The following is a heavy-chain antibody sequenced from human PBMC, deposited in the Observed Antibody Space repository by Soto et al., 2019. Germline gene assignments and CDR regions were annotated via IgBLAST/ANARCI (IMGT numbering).Heavy chain of an antibody. Sequence: EVQLVESGGGLVQRGGSLRLSCAASGLIVDNNYMSWVRHAPGKGLEWISVMYSAGNTYYADSVRGRFTISRDSSTNTLFLEMHSLRVEDTAVYYCARDRRADDYGDDAFDNWGQGTLVTVSS. CDR3: ARDRRADDYGDDAFDN. J-gene: IGHJ4*02. V-gene: IGHV3-66*01. D-gene: IGHD4-17*01. CDR2: MYSAGNT. CDR1: GLIVDNNY.